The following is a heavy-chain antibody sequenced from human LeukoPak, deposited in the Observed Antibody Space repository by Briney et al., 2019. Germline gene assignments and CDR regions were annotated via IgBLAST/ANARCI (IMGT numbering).Heavy chain of an antibody. CDR2: IIPILGIA. Sequence: GSSVKVSCKASGGTFSSYAISWVRQAPGQGLEWMGRIIPILGIANYAQKFQGRVTITADKSTSTAYMELSSLRSEDTAVYYCARGYSYGYDKDWLDPWGQGTLVTVSS. CDR1: GGTFSSYA. V-gene: IGHV1-69*04. D-gene: IGHD5-18*01. J-gene: IGHJ5*02. CDR3: ARGYSYGYDKDWLDP.